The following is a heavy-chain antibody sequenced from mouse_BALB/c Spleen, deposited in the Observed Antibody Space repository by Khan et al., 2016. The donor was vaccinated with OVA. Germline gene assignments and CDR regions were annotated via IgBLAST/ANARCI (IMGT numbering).Heavy chain of an antibody. CDR2: IWAGGST. CDR1: GFSLTKYG. D-gene: IGHD2-10*01. Sequence: VQLQESGPGLVAPSQSLSVTCTVSGFSLTKYGVHWVRQPPGKGLEWLGVIWAGGSTNYNSALMSSLSIRKDNSRNQVFLKLNGLQTDDTARYYCVRETAYYGSYEAMDYWGQGTSVTVSS. J-gene: IGHJ4*01. CDR3: VRETAYYGSYEAMDY. V-gene: IGHV2-9*02.